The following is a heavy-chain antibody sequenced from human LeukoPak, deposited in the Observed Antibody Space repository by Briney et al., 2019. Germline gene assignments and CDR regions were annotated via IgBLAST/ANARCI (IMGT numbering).Heavy chain of an antibody. CDR1: GVTFSSYS. Sequence: GGTLRLSCAASGVTFSSYSMNWVRQPPGKGLEWVSSISSSSSYIYYADSVKGRFTISRDNAKNSQYLQMNSLRAEDTAVYYCAREAWFDPWGQGTLVTVSS. CDR2: ISSSSSYI. V-gene: IGHV3-21*01. CDR3: AREAWFDP. J-gene: IGHJ5*02.